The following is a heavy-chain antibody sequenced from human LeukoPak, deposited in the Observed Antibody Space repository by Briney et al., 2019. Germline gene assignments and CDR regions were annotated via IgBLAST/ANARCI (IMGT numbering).Heavy chain of an antibody. CDR2: ISSSSSYI. V-gene: IGHV3-21*01. Sequence: PGGSLRLSCAASGFTVSSNYMSWVRQAPGKGLEWVSSISSSSSYIYYADSVKGRFTISRDNAKNSLYLQMNSLRAEDTAVYYCARDGGSCYFCGGGDFDYWGQGTLVTVSS. D-gene: IGHD2-15*01. CDR3: ARDGGSCYFCGGGDFDY. J-gene: IGHJ4*02. CDR1: GFTVSSNY.